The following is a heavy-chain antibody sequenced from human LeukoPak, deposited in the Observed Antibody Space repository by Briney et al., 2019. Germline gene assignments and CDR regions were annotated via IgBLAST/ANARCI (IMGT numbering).Heavy chain of an antibody. Sequence: SETLSLTCTVSGDSISTGSYYWSWIRQPPGKGLEWIGEINHSGSTNYNPSLKSRVTISVDTSKNQFSLKLSSVTAADTAVYYCARRYYDILTGYSFNWFDPWGQGTLVTVSS. J-gene: IGHJ5*02. V-gene: IGHV4-39*07. CDR3: ARRYYDILTGYSFNWFDP. CDR2: INHSGST. D-gene: IGHD3-9*01. CDR1: GDSISTGSYY.